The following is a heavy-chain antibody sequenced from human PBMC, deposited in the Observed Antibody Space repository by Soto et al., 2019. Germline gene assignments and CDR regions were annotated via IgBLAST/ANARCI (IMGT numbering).Heavy chain of an antibody. Sequence: QVQLVESGGGVVQPGRSLRLSCAASGFTFSSYDMHWVRQAPGKGLEWVAVIWYDGSNKYYADSVKGRFTISRDNSKNTLYLQMNSLRAEDTAVYYCAREETYYDFWSGYRYYYMDVWGKGTTVTVSS. CDR2: IWYDGSNK. CDR3: AREETYYDFWSGYRYYYMDV. V-gene: IGHV3-33*01. J-gene: IGHJ6*03. D-gene: IGHD3-3*01. CDR1: GFTFSSYD.